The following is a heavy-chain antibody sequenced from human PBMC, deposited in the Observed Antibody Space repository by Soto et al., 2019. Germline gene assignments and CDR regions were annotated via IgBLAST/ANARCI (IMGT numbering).Heavy chain of an antibody. D-gene: IGHD1-26*01. CDR3: SRYSGIGESDAH. CDR2: IYPGDSDT. Sequence: GESLKISCTGSGYSFTTHWFGWVRQIPGKGLEWMGIIYPGDSDTRYSPSFEGQIDISAGKFISTAYLQCNSLKASDTARDYCSRYSGIGESDAHWGQGTLVTVSS. CDR1: GYSFTTHW. J-gene: IGHJ1*01. V-gene: IGHV5-51*01.